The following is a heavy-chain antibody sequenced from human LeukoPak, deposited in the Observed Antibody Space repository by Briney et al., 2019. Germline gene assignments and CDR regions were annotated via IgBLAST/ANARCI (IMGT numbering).Heavy chain of an antibody. V-gene: IGHV1-2*02. D-gene: IGHD2-15*01. J-gene: IGHJ4*02. CDR3: ARDSVRCSGGSCYPSTPDY. Sequence: ASVKVSCKASGYTFTGYYMHWVRQAPGQGLEWMGWINPNSGGTNYAQKFQGRVTMTRDTSISTAYMELSRLSSDDTAVYYCARDSVRCSGGSCYPSTPDYWGQGTLVTVSS. CDR2: INPNSGGT. CDR1: GYTFTGYY.